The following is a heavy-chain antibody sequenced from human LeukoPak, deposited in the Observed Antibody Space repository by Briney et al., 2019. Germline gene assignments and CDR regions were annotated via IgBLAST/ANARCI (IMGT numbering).Heavy chain of an antibody. V-gene: IGHV1-2*02. CDR1: GYTFTGYY. CDR3: AREGSSGWSKYGMDV. CDR2: INPNTGGT. J-gene: IGHJ6*02. D-gene: IGHD6-19*01. Sequence: ASVKVSCKASGYTFTGYYMHWVRQAPGQGLEWMGWINPNTGGTNYAQDFHGRVTMTRDTSISTAYMELSRLRSDDTAVYYCAREGSSGWSKYGMDVWGQGTTVTVPS.